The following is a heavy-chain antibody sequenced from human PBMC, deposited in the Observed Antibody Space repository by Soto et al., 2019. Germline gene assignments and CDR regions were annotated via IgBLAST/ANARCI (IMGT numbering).Heavy chain of an antibody. D-gene: IGHD6-19*01. Sequence: QVQLVQSGAEVKKPGSSVKVSCKASGGTFSSYAISWVRQAPGQGLEWMGGIIPIFGTANYAQKFQGRVTITADESTSTASMELSRLRSEDTAVYYCARHPSSGWSQLGRWYFDYWGQGTLVTVSS. J-gene: IGHJ4*02. CDR3: ARHPSSGWSQLGRWYFDY. V-gene: IGHV1-69*01. CDR2: IIPIFGTA. CDR1: GGTFSSYA.